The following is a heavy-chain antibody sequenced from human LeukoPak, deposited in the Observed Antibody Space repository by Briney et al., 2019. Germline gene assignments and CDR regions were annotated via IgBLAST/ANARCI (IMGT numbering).Heavy chain of an antibody. CDR3: ARDYGTSWGYFDY. V-gene: IGHV3-48*01. CDR1: GFTFSSYS. CDR2: ISSSSSTI. Sequence: QAGGSLRLSCAASGFTFSSYSMNWVRQAPGKGLEWGSYISSSSSTIYYADSVKGRFTISRDNAKNSLYLQMNSLRAEDTAVYYCARDYGTSWGYFDYWGQGTLVTVSS. D-gene: IGHD3-16*01. J-gene: IGHJ4*02.